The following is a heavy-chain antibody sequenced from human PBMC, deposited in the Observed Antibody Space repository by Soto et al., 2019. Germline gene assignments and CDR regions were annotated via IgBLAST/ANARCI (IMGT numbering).Heavy chain of an antibody. CDR2: VFYSGAT. D-gene: IGHD3-3*01. V-gene: IGHV4-30-4*01. CDR1: GGPIKTGDYY. J-gene: IGHJ4*02. Sequence: PSETLSVTCNVSGGPIKTGDYYWNWIRHPPGKGLEWIGYVFYSGATNYSPSLKSRAAISMDTSKNQFSLSLRADDTAMYYCARWSYLDYWGQGTRVTVSS. CDR3: ARWSYLDY.